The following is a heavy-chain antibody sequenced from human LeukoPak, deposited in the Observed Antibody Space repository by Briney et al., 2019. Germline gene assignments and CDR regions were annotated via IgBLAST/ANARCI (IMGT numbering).Heavy chain of an antibody. Sequence: GGSLRLSCAASGLAFSSYAMTWVRQAPGKGLEWVSGISGNGGTTYYADSVKGRFTISRDNSKNTLYLQMDSLRIEDTAVYYCAKGGRWDYYDSSHWGQGTMVTVSS. V-gene: IGHV3-23*01. CDR3: AKGGRWDYYDSSH. CDR2: ISGNGGTT. D-gene: IGHD3-22*01. J-gene: IGHJ3*01. CDR1: GLAFSSYA.